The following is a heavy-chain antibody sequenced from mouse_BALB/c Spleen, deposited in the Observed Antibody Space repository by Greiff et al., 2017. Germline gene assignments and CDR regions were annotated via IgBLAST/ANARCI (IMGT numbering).Heavy chain of an antibody. Sequence: VQLKQSGPGLVKPSQSLSLTCSVTGYSITSGYYWNWIRQFPGNKLEWMGYISYDGSNNYNPSLKNRISITRDTSKNQFFLKLNSVTTEDTATYYCARGDWEGWFAYWGQGTLVTVSA. CDR2: ISYDGSN. D-gene: IGHD4-1*01. CDR3: ARGDWEGWFAY. CDR1: GYSITSGYY. J-gene: IGHJ3*01. V-gene: IGHV3-6*02.